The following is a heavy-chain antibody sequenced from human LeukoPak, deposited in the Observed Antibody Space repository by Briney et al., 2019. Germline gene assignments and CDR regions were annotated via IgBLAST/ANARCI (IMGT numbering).Heavy chain of an antibody. V-gene: IGHV3-48*01. J-gene: IGHJ4*02. CDR2: ISSSSSTI. D-gene: IGHD6-19*01. Sequence: GGSLRLSCAASGFTFSSYSMNWVRQAPGKGLEWVSYISSSSSTIYYADSVKGRFTISRDNAKNSLYLQMNSLRAEDTAVYYCARDLVAGPSIHGYWGQGTLVTVSS. CDR1: GFTFSSYS. CDR3: ARDLVAGPSIHGY.